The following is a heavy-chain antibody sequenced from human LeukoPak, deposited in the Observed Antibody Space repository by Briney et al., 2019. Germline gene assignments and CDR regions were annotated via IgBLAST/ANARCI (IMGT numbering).Heavy chain of an antibody. V-gene: IGHV4-34*01. CDR2: INHSGST. Sequence: PSETLSLTCAVYGGSFSGYYWSWIRRPPGKGLEWIGEINHSGSTNYNPSLKSRVTISVDTSKNQFSLKLSSVTAADTAVYYCARTWYSSGRRPYDYWGQGTLVTVSS. CDR1: GGSFSGYY. J-gene: IGHJ4*02. CDR3: ARTWYSSGRRPYDY. D-gene: IGHD6-19*01.